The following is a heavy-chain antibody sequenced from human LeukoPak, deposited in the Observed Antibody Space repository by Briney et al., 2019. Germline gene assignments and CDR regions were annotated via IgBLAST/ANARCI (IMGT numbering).Heavy chain of an antibody. D-gene: IGHD3-16*01. V-gene: IGHV3-23*01. Sequence: GGTLRLSCAASGFTFSNYDMSWVRQAPGKGLEWVSGITGSSRTTYYADSVKGRFTISRDNSKNTLYLQMNSLRAEDTAVYYCARWRGGQSEFDSWGQGTLVTVSS. CDR3: ARWRGGQSEFDS. J-gene: IGHJ4*02. CDR1: GFTFSNYD. CDR2: ITGSSRTT.